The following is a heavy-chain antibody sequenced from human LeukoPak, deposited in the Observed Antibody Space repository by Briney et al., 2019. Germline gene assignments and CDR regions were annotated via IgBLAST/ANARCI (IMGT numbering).Heavy chain of an antibody. CDR3: ARSMGYCSGGSCFPYYGMDV. J-gene: IGHJ6*02. CDR2: IKQDGSEK. V-gene: IGHV3-7*02. Sequence: GGSLRLSCAASGFTFTSYAMTWVRQAPGKGLEWVANIKQDGSEKKYVDSVKGRFTISRDNAKNSLYLRMNRLRAEDTAVYYCARSMGYCSGGSCFPYYGMDVWGQGTTVTVSS. CDR1: GFTFTSYA. D-gene: IGHD2-15*01.